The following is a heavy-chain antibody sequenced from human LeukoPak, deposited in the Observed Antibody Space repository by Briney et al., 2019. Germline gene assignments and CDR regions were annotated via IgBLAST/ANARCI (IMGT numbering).Heavy chain of an antibody. D-gene: IGHD6-13*01. V-gene: IGHV3-11*06. Sequence: PGGTLRLSCVASGFTFSDYYMSWIRQAPGKGLEWVSYISSSSDYTNYADSVRGRFTISRDNAKNSLYLQMNSLRAEDTAVYYCARPPYSSSWDPGWFDPWGQGTLITVSS. J-gene: IGHJ5*02. CDR3: ARPPYSSSWDPGWFDP. CDR1: GFTFSDYY. CDR2: ISSSSDYT.